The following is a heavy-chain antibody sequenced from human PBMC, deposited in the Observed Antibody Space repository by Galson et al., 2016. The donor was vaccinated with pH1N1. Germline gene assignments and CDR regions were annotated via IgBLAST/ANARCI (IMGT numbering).Heavy chain of an antibody. CDR2: IKQDGSDK. J-gene: IGHJ4*02. D-gene: IGHD6-19*01. V-gene: IGHV3-7*03. CDR3: AKVAGYFSGWYDY. Sequence: LRLSCAASGFIFSSYWMTWVRQAPGKGLEWVANIKQDGSDKYYVDSVKGRFTISRDNAKNSLYLQMISLRAEDTALYYCAKVAGYFSGWYDYWGQGTLVTVSS. CDR1: GFIFSSYW.